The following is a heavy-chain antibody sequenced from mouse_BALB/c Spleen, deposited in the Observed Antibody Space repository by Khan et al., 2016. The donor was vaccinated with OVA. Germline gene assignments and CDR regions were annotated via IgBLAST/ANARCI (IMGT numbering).Heavy chain of an antibody. J-gene: IGHJ2*01. CDR2: ISSGSSTI. CDR1: GFTFSRFG. Sequence: EVELVESGGGLVQPGGSRKLSCAASGFTFSRFGMHWVRQAPEKGLEWVAYISSGSSTIYYADTVQGRFTISRDNPKNTLFLQMTSLGSEDTAMYYCARDSNFDYWGQGTTLTVSA. CDR3: ARDSNFDY. V-gene: IGHV5-17*02.